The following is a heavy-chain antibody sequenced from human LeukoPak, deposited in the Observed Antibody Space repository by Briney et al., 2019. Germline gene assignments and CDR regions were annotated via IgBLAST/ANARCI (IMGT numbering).Heavy chain of an antibody. CDR2: INHSGST. V-gene: IGHV4-34*01. Sequence: SETLSLTCAVYGGSFSGYYWSWIRQPPGKGLEWIGEINHSGSTNYNPSLKSRVTISVDTSKNQFSLKLSSVTAADTAVYYCARGRWFGRWGQGTLVTVSS. CDR1: GGSFSGYY. J-gene: IGHJ5*02. CDR3: ARGRWFGR.